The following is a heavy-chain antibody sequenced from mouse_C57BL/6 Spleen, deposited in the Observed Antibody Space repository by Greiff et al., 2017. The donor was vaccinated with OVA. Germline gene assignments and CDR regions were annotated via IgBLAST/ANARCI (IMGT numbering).Heavy chain of an antibody. CDR2: INPNNGGT. J-gene: IGHJ1*03. Sequence: VQLQQSGPELVKPGASVKISCKASGYTFTDYYMNWVKQSHGKSLEWIGDINPNNGGTSYNQKFKGKATLTVDKSSSTAYMELRSLTSEESAVYYCARRDYDYGDFDVWGTGTTVTVSS. D-gene: IGHD2-4*01. V-gene: IGHV1-26*01. CDR1: GYTFTDYY. CDR3: ARRDYDYGDFDV.